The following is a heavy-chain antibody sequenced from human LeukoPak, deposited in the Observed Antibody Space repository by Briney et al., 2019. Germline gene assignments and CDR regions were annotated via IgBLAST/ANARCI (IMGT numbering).Heavy chain of an antibody. Sequence: GGSLRLSCAASGLTFSSYEMDWVRQAPEKGLEWVSYISSSGSTIYYADSVKGRFTISRDNAKNSLYLQMNSLRAEDTAVYYCAELGITMIGGVWGKGTTVTISS. D-gene: IGHD3-10*02. CDR2: ISSSGSTI. V-gene: IGHV3-48*03. CDR3: AELGITMIGGV. J-gene: IGHJ6*04. CDR1: GLTFSSYE.